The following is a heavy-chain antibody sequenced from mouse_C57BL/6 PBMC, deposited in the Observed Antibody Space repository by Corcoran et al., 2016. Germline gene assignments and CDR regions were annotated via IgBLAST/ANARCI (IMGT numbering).Heavy chain of an antibody. D-gene: IGHD6-1*01. Sequence: QIQLVQSGPELKKPGETVKISCKASGYTFTTYGMSWVKQAPGKGLKWMGWINTYSGVPTYADDFKGRFAFSLETSASTAYLQINNLKNEDMATYFCARSGLAWFAYWGQGTLVTVSA. CDR1: GYTFTTYG. V-gene: IGHV9-3*01. CDR2: INTYSGVP. CDR3: ARSGLAWFAY. J-gene: IGHJ3*01.